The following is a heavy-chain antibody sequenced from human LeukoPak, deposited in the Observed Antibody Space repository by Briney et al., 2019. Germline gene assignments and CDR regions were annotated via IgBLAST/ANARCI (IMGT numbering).Heavy chain of an antibody. CDR3: ATGDTAMAYYYYYMDV. CDR1: GFTFSSYG. D-gene: IGHD5-18*01. CDR2: ISGSGGST. J-gene: IGHJ6*03. Sequence: GGTLRLSCAASGFTFSSYGMSWVRQAPGKGLEWVSAISGSGGSTYYADSVKGRFTISRDNSKSTLYLQMNSLRAEDTAVYYCATGDTAMAYYYYYMDVWGKGTTVTISS. V-gene: IGHV3-23*01.